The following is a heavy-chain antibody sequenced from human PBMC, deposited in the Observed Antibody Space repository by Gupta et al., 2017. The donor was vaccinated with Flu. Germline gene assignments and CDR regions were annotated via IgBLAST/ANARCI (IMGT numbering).Heavy chain of an antibody. J-gene: IGHJ4*02. V-gene: IGHV1-18*01. CDR3: AREGCSSTSCLSPYFDY. CDR1: GYTFTSYG. CDR2: ISAYTGNT. Sequence: QVQLVQSGAEVKKPGASVKVSCKASGYTFTSYGISWVRQAPGQGLEWMGWISAYTGNTNYAQTLQGRVTMTTDTATSTAYMELRSLRSDDTAVYYCAREGCSSTSCLSPYFDYWCQGTLVPVSS. D-gene: IGHD2-2*01.